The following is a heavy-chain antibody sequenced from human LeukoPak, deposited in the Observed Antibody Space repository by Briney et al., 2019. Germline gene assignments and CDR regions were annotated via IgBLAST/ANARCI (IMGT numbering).Heavy chain of an antibody. D-gene: IGHD3-3*01. CDR3: ARTYYDFWSGFPDLNWFDP. CDR1: GGSISSHY. J-gene: IGHJ5*02. Sequence: KTSETLSLTCTVSGGSISSHYWSWIRQPPGKGLEWIGYIYYSGSTNYNPSLKGRVTISVDTSKNQFSLKLSSVTAADTAVYYCARTYYDFWSGFPDLNWFDPWGQGTLVTVSS. V-gene: IGHV4-59*11. CDR2: IYYSGST.